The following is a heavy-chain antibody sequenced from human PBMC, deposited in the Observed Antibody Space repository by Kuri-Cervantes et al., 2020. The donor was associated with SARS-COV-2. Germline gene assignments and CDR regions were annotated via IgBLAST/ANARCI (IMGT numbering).Heavy chain of an antibody. CDR3: ARASTTIYGVLIALFSSNAFGI. J-gene: IGHJ3*02. V-gene: IGHV4-34*01. D-gene: IGHD3-3*01. CDR2: INHSGSA. Sequence: SQTLSLTCAVYGGSFSGFYWSWIRQASGKGLEWIGEINHSGSANYSPSLKSRVTISVDTSKNQFSLRLSSVTAADTGVYYCARASTTIYGVLIALFSSNAFGIWGQGTMVTVSS. CDR1: GGSFSGFY.